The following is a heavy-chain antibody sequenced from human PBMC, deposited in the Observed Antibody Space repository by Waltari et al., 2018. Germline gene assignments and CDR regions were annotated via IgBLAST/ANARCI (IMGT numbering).Heavy chain of an antibody. D-gene: IGHD2-15*01. CDR3: ARDLLGYCSGGSCYRDAFDI. J-gene: IGHJ3*02. CDR2: SYYSGST. CDR1: GGSISSHY. V-gene: IGHV4-59*11. Sequence: QVQLQESGPGLVKPSETLSLTCTVSGGSISSHYWSWIRQPPGTGLEWIGYSYYSGSTNNSPSLKSRVTISVDTSKNQFSLKLSSVTAADTAVYYCARDLLGYCSGGSCYRDAFDIWGQGTMVTVSS.